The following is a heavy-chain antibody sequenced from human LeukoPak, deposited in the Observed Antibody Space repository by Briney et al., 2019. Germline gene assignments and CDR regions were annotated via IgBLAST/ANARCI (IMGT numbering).Heavy chain of an antibody. CDR2: IRYDGSNK. CDR1: GFTFSSYG. CDR3: AKNQGLLWLGENESYYFDY. Sequence: PGGSLRLSCAASGFTFSSYGMHWVRQAPGKGLEWVAFIRYDGSNKYYADSVKGRFTISRDNSKNTLYLQMNSLRAEDTAVYYCAKNQGLLWLGENESYYFDYWGQGALVTVSS. V-gene: IGHV3-30*02. J-gene: IGHJ4*02. D-gene: IGHD3-10*01.